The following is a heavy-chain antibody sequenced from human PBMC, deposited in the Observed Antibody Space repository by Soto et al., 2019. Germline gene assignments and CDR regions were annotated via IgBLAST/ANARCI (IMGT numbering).Heavy chain of an antibody. D-gene: IGHD3-3*01. V-gene: IGHV3-23*01. CDR2: ISGSGGST. J-gene: IGHJ4*02. Sequence: GGSLRLSCAASGFTFSSYAMSWVRQAPGKGLEWVSAISGSGGSTYYADSVKGRFTISRDNSKNTLYLQMNSLRAEDTAVYYCAKDLSAYDFWSGSFDYWGQGTLVTVSS. CDR1: GFTFSSYA. CDR3: AKDLSAYDFWSGSFDY.